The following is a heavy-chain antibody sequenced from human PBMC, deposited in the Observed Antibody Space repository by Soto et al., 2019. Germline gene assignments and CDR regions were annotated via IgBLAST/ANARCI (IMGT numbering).Heavy chain of an antibody. CDR1: GFTFSNYG. CDR3: AQDRGSPGLGSYPAY. V-gene: IGHV3-30*18. J-gene: IGHJ4*02. Sequence: QMQLVESGGGVVQPGGSLRLSCAASGFTFSNYGIHWVRQAPGKGLEWVAVISYHGDFHHYRDSVKGRFTISRDNSKNTEYLQMNSLRLEDSAVYYCAQDRGSPGLGSYPAYWGQGTLVTVAS. D-gene: IGHD3-10*01. CDR2: ISYHGDFH.